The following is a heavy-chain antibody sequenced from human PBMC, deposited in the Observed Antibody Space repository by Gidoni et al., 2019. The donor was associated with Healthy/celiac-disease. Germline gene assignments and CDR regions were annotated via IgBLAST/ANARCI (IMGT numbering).Heavy chain of an antibody. V-gene: IGHV3-23*01. Sequence: EVQLLESGGGLVQPGGSLRLSCAASGFTFSSYAMSWVRQAPGKGLEWVSAISGSGGSTYYADSVKGRFTISRDNSKNTLYLQMNSLRAEDTAVYYCAKASRPVKDSSSWLGGSDYWGQGTLVTVSS. CDR3: AKASRPVKDSSSWLGGSDY. J-gene: IGHJ4*02. CDR2: ISGSGGST. CDR1: GFTFSSYA. D-gene: IGHD6-13*01.